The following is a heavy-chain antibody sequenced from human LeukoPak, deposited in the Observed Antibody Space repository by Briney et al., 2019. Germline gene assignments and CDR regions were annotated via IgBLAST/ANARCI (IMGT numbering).Heavy chain of an antibody. CDR1: GFTFSSYA. CDR2: ISGSGGST. V-gene: IGHV3-23*01. Sequence: GGSLRLSCAASGFTFSSYAVSWVRQAPGKGLEWVSAISGSGGSTYYADSVKGRFTISRDNSKNTLYLQMNSLRAEDTAVYYCAKDQDYDFWSGYYGLYNWFDPWGQGTLITVSS. D-gene: IGHD3-3*01. J-gene: IGHJ5*02. CDR3: AKDQDYDFWSGYYGLYNWFDP.